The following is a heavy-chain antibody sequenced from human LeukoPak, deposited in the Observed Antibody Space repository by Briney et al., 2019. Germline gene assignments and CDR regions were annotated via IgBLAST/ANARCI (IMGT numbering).Heavy chain of an antibody. CDR1: GFTFSDYY. J-gene: IGHJ3*02. CDR3: ARDVDWNYVDAFDI. CDR2: ISSSGSTI. V-gene: IGHV3-11*01. Sequence: AGGSLRLSCAASGFTFSDYYMSWIRQAPGKGLEWVSYISSSGSTIYYVDSVKGRFTISRDNAKNSLYLQMNSLRAEDTAVYYCARDVDWNYVDAFDIWGQGTMVTVSS. D-gene: IGHD1-7*01.